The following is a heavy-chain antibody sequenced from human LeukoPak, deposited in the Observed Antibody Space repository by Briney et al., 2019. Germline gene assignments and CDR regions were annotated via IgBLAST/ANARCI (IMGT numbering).Heavy chain of an antibody. CDR2: INTDGTAT. V-gene: IGHV3-74*01. Sequence: GGSLRLSCAPSGFTFSMYWILWVPHAPGKGLESVSQINTDGTATTYADSVKGRFTLSRDNAPNTLFLQMNSVRDEDTAVCYCATKQWLAPPPDSWGQGTPVSVSS. D-gene: IGHD6-19*01. CDR1: GFTFSMYW. CDR3: ATKQWLAPPPDS. J-gene: IGHJ4*02.